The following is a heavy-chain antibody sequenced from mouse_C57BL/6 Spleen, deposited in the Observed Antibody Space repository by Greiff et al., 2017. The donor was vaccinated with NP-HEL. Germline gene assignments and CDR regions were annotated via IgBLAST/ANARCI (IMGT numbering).Heavy chain of an antibody. J-gene: IGHJ2*01. CDR3: ARSGLGRFDY. V-gene: IGHV1-85*01. CDR1: GYTFTSYW. Sequence: QVQLQQPGAELVKPGASVKMSCKASGYTFTSYWITWVKQRPGQGLEWIGWIYPRDGSTKYNEKFKGKATLTVDTSSSTAYMELHSLTSEDSAVYFCARSGLGRFDYWGQGTTLTVSS. CDR2: IYPRDGST. D-gene: IGHD4-1*01.